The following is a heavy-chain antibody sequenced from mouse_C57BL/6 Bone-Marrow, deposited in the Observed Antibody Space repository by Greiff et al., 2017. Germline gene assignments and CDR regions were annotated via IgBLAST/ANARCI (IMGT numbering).Heavy chain of an antibody. CDR3: AGASSHYYYFDY. CDR1: GFPITSGYY. Sequence: VKLMESGPGLVKPSQSLFLTCSITGFPITSGYYWIWIRQSPGKPLEWMGYITHSGETFYNPSLQSPISITRETSKNQFFLQLNSVTTEDTAMYYCAGASSHYYYFDYWGQGTTLTVSS. D-gene: IGHD1-2*01. V-gene: IGHV12-3*01. J-gene: IGHJ2*01. CDR2: ITHSGET.